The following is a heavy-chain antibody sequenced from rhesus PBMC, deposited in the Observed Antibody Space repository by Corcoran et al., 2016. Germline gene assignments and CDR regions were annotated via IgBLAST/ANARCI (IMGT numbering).Heavy chain of an antibody. CDR2: ISGSSGST. Sequence: QVQLQESGPGLVKPSETLSLTCAVSGGSVSSSNWWSWIRQPPGEGLEWIGSISGSSGSTYYNPALQSRVTISTDTSKNQFSLKLSSVTAAATAVYYCARDSVTGTTCAFDFWGQGLRVTVSS. CDR3: ARDSVTGTTCAFDF. V-gene: IGHV4-65*01. CDR1: GGSVSSSNW. J-gene: IGHJ3*01. D-gene: IGHD1-26*01.